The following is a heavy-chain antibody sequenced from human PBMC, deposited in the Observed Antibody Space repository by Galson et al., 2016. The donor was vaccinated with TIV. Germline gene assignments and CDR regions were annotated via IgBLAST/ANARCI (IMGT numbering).Heavy chain of an antibody. D-gene: IGHD3-9*01. Sequence: SLRLSCAASGFDMYHYGMHWVRQAPGKSLEWVALIWNDGTEQYYAESMRGRFVISKDDSKNTVYLQMNSLRREDTAVYYCAEDGDDNSFVHPFNYFLDVWGKGTAVIVSS. CDR3: AEDGDDNSFVHPFNYFLDV. CDR1: GFDMYHYG. J-gene: IGHJ6*04. CDR2: IWNDGTEQ. V-gene: IGHV3-30*02.